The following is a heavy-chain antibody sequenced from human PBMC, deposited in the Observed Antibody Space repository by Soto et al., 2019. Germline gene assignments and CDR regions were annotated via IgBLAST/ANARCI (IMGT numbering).Heavy chain of an antibody. CDR2: IDPSDSYT. Sequence: GESLKISCQGSGYSFSSYWISWVRQMPGKGLEWMGRIDPSDSYTNYSPSFEGHVTISSGGSTSTAFLQWSSLKASDTAMYYCARHGGSSWYVSGMDVWGQGTTVTVPS. J-gene: IGHJ6*02. CDR1: GYSFSSYW. D-gene: IGHD6-13*01. V-gene: IGHV5-10-1*01. CDR3: ARHGGSSWYVSGMDV.